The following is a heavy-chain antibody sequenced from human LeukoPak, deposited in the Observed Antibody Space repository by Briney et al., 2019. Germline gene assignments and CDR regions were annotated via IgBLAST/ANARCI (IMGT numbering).Heavy chain of an antibody. Sequence: PSETLSLTCTVSGGSISSGDYYWSWIRQPPGKGLEWIGYIYYSGSPYYNPSLKRRVTISVDPSKNQFSLKLRSVTAADTAVYYCARDYPYLSGNSASLLDYWGQGTLVTVSS. CDR2: IYYSGSP. J-gene: IGHJ4*02. V-gene: IGHV4-30-4*01. CDR1: GGSISSGDYY. D-gene: IGHD4-23*01. CDR3: ARDYPYLSGNSASLLDY.